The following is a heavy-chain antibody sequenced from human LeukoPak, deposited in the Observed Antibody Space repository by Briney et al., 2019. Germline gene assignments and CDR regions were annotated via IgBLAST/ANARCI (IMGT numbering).Heavy chain of an antibody. CDR2: VKQDGSEI. J-gene: IGHJ4*02. D-gene: IGHD3-9*01. CDR1: GFTFSNYW. Sequence: GGSLRLSCAASGFTFSNYWMTWVRQAPGKGLEWVATVKQDGSEIYYVDSVRGRFTISRDNAKNSLYLQMNSLRAEDTAVYYCVRDYENLTGSKTRFHYWGQGTLVTVSS. CDR3: VRDYENLTGSKTRFHY. V-gene: IGHV3-7*01.